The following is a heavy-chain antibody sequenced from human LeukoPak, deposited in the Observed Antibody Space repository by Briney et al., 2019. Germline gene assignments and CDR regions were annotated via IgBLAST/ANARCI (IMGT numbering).Heavy chain of an antibody. CDR3: ARAADGPIYIDY. D-gene: IGHD6-13*01. V-gene: IGHV4-30-4*08. CDR1: GGSISSGGYY. J-gene: IGHJ4*02. CDR2: IYYSGST. Sequence: SQTLSLTCTVSGGSISSGGYYWSWIRQPPGKGLEWIGYIYYSGSTYYNPSPKSRVTISIDTSENQFSLKLSSVTAADTAVYYCARAADGPIYIDYWGQGTLVTVSS.